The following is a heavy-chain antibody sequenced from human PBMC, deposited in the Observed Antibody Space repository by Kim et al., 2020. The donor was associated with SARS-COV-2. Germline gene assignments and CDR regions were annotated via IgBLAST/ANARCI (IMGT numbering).Heavy chain of an antibody. CDR2: IWIDGSDK. CDR1: GFTFSAYG. CDR3: ARDLRSYYFGY. J-gene: IGHJ4*02. V-gene: IGHV3-33*01. D-gene: IGHD3-16*02. Sequence: GGSLRLSCATSGFTFSAYGMHWVRQAPGKGLDWVAGIWIDGSDKHYADSVKGRFTISRDNSNNTLYLQMHSLTAEDTAVYYCARDLRSYYFGYWGLGALVTVSS.